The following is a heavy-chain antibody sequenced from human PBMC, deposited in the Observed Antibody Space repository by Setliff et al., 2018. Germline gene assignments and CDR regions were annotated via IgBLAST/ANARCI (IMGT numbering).Heavy chain of an antibody. CDR2: IYTSGST. CDR1: GYSISSGYY. J-gene: IGHJ4*02. CDR3: ARGYYFDY. Sequence: SETLSLTCAVSGYSISSGYYWSWIRQPAGKGLEWIGHIYTSGSTNYNPSLKSRVSISVDTSNNQFSLKLNSVTAADAAVYYCARGYYFDYWGQGTVVTVSS. V-gene: IGHV4-4*07.